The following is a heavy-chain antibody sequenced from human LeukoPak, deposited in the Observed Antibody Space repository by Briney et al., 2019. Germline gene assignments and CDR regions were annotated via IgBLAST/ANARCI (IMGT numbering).Heavy chain of an antibody. Sequence: ASVKVSCKASGYTFTGYYMHWVRQAPGQGLEWMGRINPNSGGTNYAQKFQGRVTMTRDTSISTAYMELSRLRADDTAVYYCARGGVFDSSLRGSFDPWGQGTLVTVSS. J-gene: IGHJ5*02. CDR2: INPNSGGT. CDR1: GYTFTGYY. D-gene: IGHD3-9*01. CDR3: ARGGVFDSSLRGSFDP. V-gene: IGHV1-2*02.